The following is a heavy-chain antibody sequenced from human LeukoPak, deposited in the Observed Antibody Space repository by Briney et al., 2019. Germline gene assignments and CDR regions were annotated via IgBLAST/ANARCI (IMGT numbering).Heavy chain of an antibody. D-gene: IGHD6-6*01. Sequence: PGGSLRLSCAASGFTFSSYWMHWVRQAPGKGLEWVSSISSSSSYIYYADSVKGRFTISRDNAKNSLYLQMNSLRAEDTAVYYCARDLDSSSSSRIDYWGQGTLVTVSS. CDR3: ARDLDSSSSSRIDY. V-gene: IGHV3-21*01. CDR1: GFTFSSYW. J-gene: IGHJ4*02. CDR2: ISSSSSYI.